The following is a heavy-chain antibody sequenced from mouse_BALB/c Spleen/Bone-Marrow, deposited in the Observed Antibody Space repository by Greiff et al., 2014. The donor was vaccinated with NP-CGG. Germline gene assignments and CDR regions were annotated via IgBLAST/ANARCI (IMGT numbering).Heavy chain of an antibody. D-gene: IGHD1-1*01. CDR3: ARHGGSRGYYFDY. V-gene: IGHV5-12-2*01. Sequence: DVHLVESGGGLVQPGGSLKLSCAASGFTFSSYTMSWVRQTPEKRLEWVAYISNGGGSTYYPDTVKGRFTISRDNAKNTLYLQMSSLKSKDTAMYYCARHGGSRGYYFDYWGQGTTLTVSS. CDR1: GFTFSSYT. CDR2: ISNGGGST. J-gene: IGHJ2*01.